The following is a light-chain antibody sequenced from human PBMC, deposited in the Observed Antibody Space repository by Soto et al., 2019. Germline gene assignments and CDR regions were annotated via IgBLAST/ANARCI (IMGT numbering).Light chain of an antibody. CDR2: STN. CDR3: VLYMGTGIAV. CDR1: SGSVSTSYY. V-gene: IGLV8-61*01. Sequence: QAVVTQEPSFSVSPGRTVTLTCGLSSGSVSTSYYPSWYQLTPGQAPRTLIYSTNTRSSGVPNRFSGSSLENKAALTITGAQADDESDYYCVLYMGTGIAVFGGGTKLTVL. J-gene: IGLJ3*02.